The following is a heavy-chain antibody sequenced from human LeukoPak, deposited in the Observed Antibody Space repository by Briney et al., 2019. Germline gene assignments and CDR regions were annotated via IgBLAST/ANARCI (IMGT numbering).Heavy chain of an antibody. J-gene: IGHJ5*02. CDR1: GFTFRSSW. CDR3: AKPITILGYNWFDP. CDR2: IKEDGSVT. V-gene: IGHV3-7*01. D-gene: IGHD3-3*01. Sequence: GGSLRLSCAASGFTFRSSWMCWVRQAPGKGLEWVANIKEDGSVTHYVDSVRGRFTISRDNSKNTLYLQMNSLRAEDTAVYYCAKPITILGYNWFDPWGQGTLVTVSS.